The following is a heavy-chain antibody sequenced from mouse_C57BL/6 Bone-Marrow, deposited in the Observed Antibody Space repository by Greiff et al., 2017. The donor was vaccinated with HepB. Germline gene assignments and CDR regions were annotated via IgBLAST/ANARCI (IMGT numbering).Heavy chain of an antibody. J-gene: IGHJ3*01. Sequence: QVQLQQPGAELVKPGASVKLSCKASGYTFTSYWMHWVKQRPGQGLEWIGMIHPNSGSTNYNEKFKSKATLTVDKSSSTAYMQLSSLTSEDSAVYYCARSRDYDYDKKAWFAYWGQGTLVTVSA. CDR3: ARSRDYDYDKKAWFAY. D-gene: IGHD2-4*01. CDR2: IHPNSGST. CDR1: GYTFTSYW. V-gene: IGHV1-64*01.